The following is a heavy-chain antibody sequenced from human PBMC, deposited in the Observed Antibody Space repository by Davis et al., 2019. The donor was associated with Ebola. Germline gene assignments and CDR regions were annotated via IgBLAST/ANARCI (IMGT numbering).Heavy chain of an antibody. CDR3: AGSERYSSGFSRGWYFDR. J-gene: IGHJ2*01. CDR2: IYTSGYT. Sequence: MPSETLSLTCTVSGGSISSYYWSWIRQPAGKGLEWIGRIYTSGYTNYNPSLKSRVTMSVDTSKNQFSLKLSSVTAADTAVYYCAGSERYSSGFSRGWYFDRWGRGTLVTVSS. D-gene: IGHD6-19*01. V-gene: IGHV4-4*07. CDR1: GGSISSYY.